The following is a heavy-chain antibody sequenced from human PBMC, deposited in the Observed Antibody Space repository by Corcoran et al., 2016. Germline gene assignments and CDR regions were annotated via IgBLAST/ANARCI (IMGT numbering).Heavy chain of an antibody. CDR2: ISYDGSNK. V-gene: IGHV3-30*18. D-gene: IGHD1-26*01. CDR3: AKEQGGRGRDAFEI. J-gene: IGHJ3*02. Sequence: QVQLVESGGGVVQPGRSLRLSCAASGFTFSSYGMHWVRQAPGKGLEWVAVISYDGSNKYYADSVKGRFTISRDNSKTTLYLQMNSLRAEDTAVYDGAKEQGGRGRDAFEIWGQGTMVTVAS. CDR1: GFTFSSYG.